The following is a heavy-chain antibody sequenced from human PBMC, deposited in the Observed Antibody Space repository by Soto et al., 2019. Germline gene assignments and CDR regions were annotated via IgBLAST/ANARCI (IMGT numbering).Heavy chain of an antibody. CDR3: GGFCTNGGCCNAGFD. CDR1: GFSFSSYD. J-gene: IGHJ4*02. V-gene: IGHV3-23*01. CDR2: ISGSGGST. Sequence: EVQLLESGGGLVQPGGSLRLSCAASGFSFSSYDMSWVRQAPGKGLEWVSAISGSGGSTYYADSVKGRFTISRDNSKKPVYLQMNSLRPEDTAVYYCGGFCTNGGCCNAGFDWGQGTLVTVSS. D-gene: IGHD2-8*01.